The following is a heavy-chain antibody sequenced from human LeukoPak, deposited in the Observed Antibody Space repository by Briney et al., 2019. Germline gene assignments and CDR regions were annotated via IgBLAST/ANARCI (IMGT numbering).Heavy chain of an antibody. D-gene: IGHD2-2*01. CDR3: ARESIVPAANNWFDP. J-gene: IGHJ5*02. Sequence: SVKVSCKASGGTFSSYTISWVRQAPGQGLEWMGRIIPILGIANYAQKFQVRVTITADKSTSTAYMELSSLRSEVTAVYYCARESIVPAANNWFDPWGQGTLVTVSS. CDR2: IIPILGIA. V-gene: IGHV1-69*04. CDR1: GGTFSSYT.